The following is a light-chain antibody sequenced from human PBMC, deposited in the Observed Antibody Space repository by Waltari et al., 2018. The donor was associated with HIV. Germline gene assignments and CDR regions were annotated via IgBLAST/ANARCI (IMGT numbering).Light chain of an antibody. V-gene: IGLV2-14*03. CDR3: CSYTVNSTGV. Sequence: QSALTQPASASGSPGQSIAISCTATSGDIGTYKYVSWYQQHPGKVPKLIIYDVNVRPSGVSDRFSGSKSGNTATLTISGLHSDDEADYYCCSYTVNSTGVFGAGTKITV. J-gene: IGLJ1*01. CDR2: DVN. CDR1: SGDIGTYKY.